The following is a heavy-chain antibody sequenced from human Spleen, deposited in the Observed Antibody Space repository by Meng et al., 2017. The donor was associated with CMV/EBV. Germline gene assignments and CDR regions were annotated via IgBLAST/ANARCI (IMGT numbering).Heavy chain of an antibody. D-gene: IGHD1/OR15-1a*01. J-gene: IGHJ6*02. V-gene: IGHV3-30-3*01. CDR1: GFTFSSYA. CDR3: ARDVFELEQHGFGYYYYGMDV. Sequence: LSLTCAASGFTFSSYAMHWVRQAPGKGLEWVAVISYDGSNKYYADSVKGRFTISRDNSKNTLYLQMNSLRAEDTAVYYCARDVFELEQHGFGYYYYGMDVWGQGTTVTVSS. CDR2: ISYDGSNK.